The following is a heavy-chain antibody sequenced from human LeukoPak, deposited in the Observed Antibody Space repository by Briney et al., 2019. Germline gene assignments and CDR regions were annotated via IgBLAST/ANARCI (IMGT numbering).Heavy chain of an antibody. CDR1: GGSISTYS. Sequence: PSETLSLTCTISGGSISTYSWNWIRRPPGQGLEWNGYIYYSGSTKYNPSLESRVTISVDTSKNQLSLKLNSVTAADTAFYYCARRQQTGGDDWLANWFDPWGQGTLVTVSS. D-gene: IGHD2-21*01. CDR3: ARRQQTGGDDWLANWFDP. J-gene: IGHJ5*02. CDR2: IYYSGST. V-gene: IGHV4-59*08.